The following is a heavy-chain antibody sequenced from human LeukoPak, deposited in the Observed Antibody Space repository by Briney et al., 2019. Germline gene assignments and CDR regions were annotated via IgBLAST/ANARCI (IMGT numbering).Heavy chain of an antibody. V-gene: IGHV3-30*18. J-gene: IGHJ4*02. CDR2: ISYDGSNK. CDR3: VKDSGWYYFDY. D-gene: IGHD6-19*01. CDR1: GFTFSSYG. Sequence: AGGSLRLSCAASGFTFSSYGMHWVRQAPGKGLEWVAVISYDGSNKYYADSVKGRFTISRDNSKNTLYLQMNSLRAEDTAVYYCVKDSGWYYFDYWGQGTLVTVSS.